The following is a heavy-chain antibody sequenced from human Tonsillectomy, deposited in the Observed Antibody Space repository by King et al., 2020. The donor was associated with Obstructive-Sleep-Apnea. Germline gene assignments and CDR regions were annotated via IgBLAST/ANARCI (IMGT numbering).Heavy chain of an antibody. CDR3: ARGIREAAASLGY. Sequence: VQLVESGGGLVQPGGSLRLSCAASGFTFSSYWMSVVRQAPGKGLEWGSNLKQEGREKYYVDSVKGRFTISGDNAKNSLYLQMNSLRAEDTAVYYCARGIREAAASLGYWGQGTLVTVSS. D-gene: IGHD6-13*01. CDR1: GFTFSSYW. V-gene: IGHV3-7*03. J-gene: IGHJ4*02. CDR2: LKQEGREK.